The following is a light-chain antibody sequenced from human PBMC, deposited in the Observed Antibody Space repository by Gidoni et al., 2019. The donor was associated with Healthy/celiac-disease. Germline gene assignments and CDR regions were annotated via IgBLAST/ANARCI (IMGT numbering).Light chain of an antibody. J-gene: IGKJ2*01. V-gene: IGKV1-39*01. CDR3: QQSYSTPMYT. Sequence: DIQMTQSPYSLSASVGDRVTIPCRASQSLSSHLNWYQQKPGKAPTLLIYAASSLQSGVPSRFSGSGSGTDFTLTISSLQPEDFATYYCQQSYSTPMYTLGQGTKLEIK. CDR2: AAS. CDR1: QSLSSH.